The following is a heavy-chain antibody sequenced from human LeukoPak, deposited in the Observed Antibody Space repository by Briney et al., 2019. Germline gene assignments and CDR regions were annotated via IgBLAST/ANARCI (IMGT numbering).Heavy chain of an antibody. D-gene: IGHD1-26*01. CDR1: GDTFSRYA. J-gene: IGHJ4*02. CDR2: IIPSLDIP. V-gene: IGHV1-69*04. CDR3: ARSVGGATTPRFDY. Sequence: SVKVSCKASGDTFSRYAISWVRQAPGQGLEWMGRIIPSLDIPNYPQKFQGRVTSTADKPTSTAYMEVRSLGSEDTAVYYCARSVGGATTPRFDYWGQGTLVTVSS.